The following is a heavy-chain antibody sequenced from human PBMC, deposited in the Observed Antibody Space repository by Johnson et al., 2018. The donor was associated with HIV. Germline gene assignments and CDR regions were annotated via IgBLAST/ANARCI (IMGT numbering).Heavy chain of an antibody. J-gene: IGHJ3*02. CDR1: GFTFSDYY. V-gene: IGHV3-11*04. CDR2: ISGSGGAI. CDR3: VRGLYSSAWYFGDLDAFDI. D-gene: IGHD6-19*01. Sequence: QVQLVESGGGLVKPGGSLRLSCAASGFTFSDYYMSWIRQAPGKGLEWVSYISGSGGAIYYADSVKGRFTISRGNAKNSWYLQRNSLRAGDTAVYYCVRGLYSSAWYFGDLDAFDIWGQGTMVTVSS.